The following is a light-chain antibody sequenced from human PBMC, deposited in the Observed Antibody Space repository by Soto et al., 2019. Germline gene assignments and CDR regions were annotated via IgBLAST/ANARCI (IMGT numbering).Light chain of an antibody. V-gene: IGKV1-5*03. CDR3: QKYNSYPWT. J-gene: IGKJ1*01. CDR1: QTISTW. CDR2: KAS. Sequence: IQMTQSPSTLSASVGDRVTFTCRASQTISTWLAWYQQKPGEAPKLLIYKASTLEVGVPSRFSASGSGTEFTLTINTLQPDDFATYYCQKYNSYPWTFGQGTKV.